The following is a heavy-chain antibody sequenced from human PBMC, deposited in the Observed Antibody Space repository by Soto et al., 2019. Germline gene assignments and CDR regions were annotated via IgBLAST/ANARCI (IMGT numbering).Heavy chain of an antibody. Sequence: SETLSLTCTVPGGSISSSSYYWGWIRQPPGKGLEWIGSIYYSGSTYYNPSLKSRVTISVDTSKNQFSLKLSSVTAADTAVYYCARLFGVYDFWSGRTNYYYYMDVWGKGTTVTVSS. CDR3: ARLFGVYDFWSGRTNYYYYMDV. J-gene: IGHJ6*03. CDR2: IYYSGST. D-gene: IGHD3-3*01. CDR1: GGSISSSSYY. V-gene: IGHV4-39*01.